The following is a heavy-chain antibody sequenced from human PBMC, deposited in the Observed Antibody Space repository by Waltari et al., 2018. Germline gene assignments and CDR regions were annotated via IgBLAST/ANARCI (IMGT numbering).Heavy chain of an antibody. CDR1: GGSITSDS. J-gene: IGHJ1*01. CDR2: IYHSGTT. D-gene: IGHD6-19*01. V-gene: IGHV4-59*01. CDR3: ARGHSTGWYLSH. Sequence: QVQLMESGPGLVRPSETLSLTCNVSGGSITSDSWSWVRQPPGKVLEWVEYIYHSGTTNYNPSLRSRVSISVDTSKTQFSLKLNYVTAADTAVYYCARGHSTGWYLSHWGRGALVTVSS.